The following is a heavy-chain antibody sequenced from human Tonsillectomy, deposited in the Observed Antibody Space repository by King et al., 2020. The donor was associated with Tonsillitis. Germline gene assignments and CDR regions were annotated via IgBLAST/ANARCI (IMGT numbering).Heavy chain of an antibody. CDR2: ISSSSDYI. CDR3: ARITQLAHYGPIDY. CDR1: GFTFSTYN. D-gene: IGHD3-10*01. V-gene: IGHV3-21*01. J-gene: IGHJ4*02. Sequence: EVQLVESGGGLVKPGGSLRLSCAASGFTFSTYNMNWVRQAPGKGLEWVSSISSSSDYIYYADSVKGRFTISRDNAKNSLYLQMNSLRAEDTAVYYCARITQLAHYGPIDYWGQGTLVTVSS.